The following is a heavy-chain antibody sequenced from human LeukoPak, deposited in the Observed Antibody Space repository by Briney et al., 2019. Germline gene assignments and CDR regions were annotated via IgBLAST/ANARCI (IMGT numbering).Heavy chain of an antibody. J-gene: IGHJ6*02. Sequence: PSETLSLTCTVSDGSISPYYWSWIRQPPGKGLECIGYIYFSGSTNYNPSLKSRVTISVDTSKIQFSLKLTSVTAADTAVYYCARVSDMGYYYYGMDVWGQGTTVTVSS. D-gene: IGHD2-15*01. CDR2: IYFSGST. V-gene: IGHV4-59*01. CDR3: ARVSDMGYYYYGMDV. CDR1: DGSISPYY.